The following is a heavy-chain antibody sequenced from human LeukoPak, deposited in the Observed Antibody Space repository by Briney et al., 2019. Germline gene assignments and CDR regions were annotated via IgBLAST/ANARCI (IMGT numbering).Heavy chain of an antibody. V-gene: IGHV4-31*03. CDR3: ARCPLVRGVILPWFDP. Sequence: SETLSLTCTVSGGSISSGGYHWSWIRQHPGKGLEWIGYIYYSGSTYYNPSLKSRVSISVDTSKNQFSLKLSSVTAADTAVYYCARCPLVRGVILPWFDPWGQGTLVTVSS. J-gene: IGHJ5*02. CDR2: IYYSGST. CDR1: GGSISSGGYH. D-gene: IGHD3-10*01.